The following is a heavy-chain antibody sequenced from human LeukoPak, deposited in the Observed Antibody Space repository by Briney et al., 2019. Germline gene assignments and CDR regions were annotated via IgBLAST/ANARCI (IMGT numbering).Heavy chain of an antibody. CDR3: ATSAGSSSSWEFDY. J-gene: IGHJ4*02. CDR2: TYFGDSHT. V-gene: IGHV5-51*01. D-gene: IGHD6-13*01. Sequence: GESLKISCKGSGNRFTSYWIGWVRQMPGKGLEWMGITYFGDSHTRYSPSFQGQVTISADKSISTAYLQWSSLKASDTAIYYCATSAGSSSSWEFDYWGQGTLVTVSS. CDR1: GNRFTSYW.